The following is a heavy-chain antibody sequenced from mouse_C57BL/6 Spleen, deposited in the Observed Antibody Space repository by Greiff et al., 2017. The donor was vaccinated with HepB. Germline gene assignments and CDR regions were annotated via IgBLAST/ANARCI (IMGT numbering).Heavy chain of an antibody. Sequence: VQLQQSGAELVRPGASVTLSCKASGYTFTDYEMHWVKQTPVHGLEWIGAIDPETGGTAYNQKFKGKAILTADKSSSTAYMELRSLTSEDSAVYYCTRPRYSNYVWFAFWGQGTLVTVSA. CDR1: GYTFTDYE. CDR2: IDPETGGT. D-gene: IGHD2-5*01. CDR3: TRPRYSNYVWFAF. J-gene: IGHJ3*01. V-gene: IGHV1-15*01.